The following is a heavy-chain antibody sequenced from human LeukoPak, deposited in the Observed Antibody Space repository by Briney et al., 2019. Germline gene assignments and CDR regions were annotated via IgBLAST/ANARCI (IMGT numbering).Heavy chain of an antibody. CDR3: ARPSSDGNYYY. J-gene: IGHJ4*02. D-gene: IGHD1-26*01. Sequence: DSLSLTRSVSSVSLSTILHCSGSIRHPPGKLLAWTGSMSYTPSPSYSPSLESRATISIDTSKNSISLKLSSVTATDTAVYYCARPSSDGNYYYWGQGTLLTASS. CDR1: SVSLSTILHC. CDR2: MSYTPSP. V-gene: IGHV4-39*02.